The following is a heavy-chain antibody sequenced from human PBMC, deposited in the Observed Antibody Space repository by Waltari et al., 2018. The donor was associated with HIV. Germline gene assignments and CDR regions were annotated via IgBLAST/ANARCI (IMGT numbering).Heavy chain of an antibody. CDR3: ARDPQYCSSTSCSYYFDY. D-gene: IGHD2-2*01. CDR2: ISYDGSNK. V-gene: IGHV3-30-3*01. CDR1: GFPFSGFA. J-gene: IGHJ4*02. Sequence: QVQLVGSGGGVVQPGRSLSLSCAASGFPFSGFAMHWVRQAPGKGLEWVAVISYDGSNKYYADSVKGRFTISRDNSKNTLYLQMNSLRAEDTAVYYCARDPQYCSSTSCSYYFDYWGQGTLVTVSS.